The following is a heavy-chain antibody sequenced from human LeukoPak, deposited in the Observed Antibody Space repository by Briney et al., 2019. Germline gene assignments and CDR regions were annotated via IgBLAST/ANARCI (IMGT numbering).Heavy chain of an antibody. CDR3: ASRGNSYGYSFDY. CDR1: GGSISSSNW. CDR2: IYHSGST. V-gene: IGHV4-4*02. D-gene: IGHD5-18*01. Sequence: SGTLSLTCAVSGGSISSSNWWSWVRQPPGKGLEWIGEIYHSGSTNYNPSLKSRVTISVDRSKNQFSLKLSSVTAADTAVYYCASRGNSYGYSFDYWGQGTLVTVSS. J-gene: IGHJ4*02.